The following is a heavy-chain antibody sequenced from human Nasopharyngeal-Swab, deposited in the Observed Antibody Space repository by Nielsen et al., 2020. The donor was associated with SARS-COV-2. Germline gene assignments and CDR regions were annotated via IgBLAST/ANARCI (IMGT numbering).Heavy chain of an antibody. CDR2: IYTSGST. J-gene: IGHJ4*02. CDR3: ARHPPLSGFDY. D-gene: IGHD3-9*01. CDR1: DGSIFSYY. V-gene: IGHV4-4*07. Sequence: SETLSLTCTVSDGSIFSYYWSWIRQPAGKGLEWIGRIYTSGSTNYNPSLKSRVTMSIDTSKNQFSLRLSSVTAADTAVYYCARHPPLSGFDYWGQGTLVTVPS.